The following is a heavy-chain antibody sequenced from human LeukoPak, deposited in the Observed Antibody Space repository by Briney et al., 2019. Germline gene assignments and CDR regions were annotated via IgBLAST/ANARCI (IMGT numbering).Heavy chain of an antibody. J-gene: IGHJ4*02. CDR3: ERQALWFFDH. D-gene: IGHD2-21*01. V-gene: IGHV4-39*01. CDR1: GGSISSNSNY. Sequence: PSDTLSLTCTVSGGSISSNSNYWAWIRQPPGRGLEWSVSISYGGSPCCRPSLESRITISVATSKNQFSLRLSSVTAADTAVYYCERQALWFFDHWGQGALVTVSS. CDR2: ISYGGSP.